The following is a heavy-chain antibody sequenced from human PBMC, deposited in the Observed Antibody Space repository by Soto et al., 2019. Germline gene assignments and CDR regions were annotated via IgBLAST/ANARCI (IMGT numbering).Heavy chain of an antibody. V-gene: IGHV1-69*13. J-gene: IGHJ6*02. CDR3: ARAVVTPPRNYYYYYYGMDV. CDR1: GGTFSSYA. Sequence: SVKVSCKASGGTFSSYAISWVRQAPGQGLEWMGGIIPIFGTANYAQKFQGRVTITADESTSTAYMELSSLRSEDTAVYYCARAVVTPPRNYYYYYYGMDVWGQGTTVTVSS. D-gene: IGHD2-15*01. CDR2: IIPIFGTA.